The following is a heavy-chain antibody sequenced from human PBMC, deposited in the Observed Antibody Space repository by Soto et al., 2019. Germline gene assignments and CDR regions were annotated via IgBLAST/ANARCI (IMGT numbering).Heavy chain of an antibody. CDR2: IYYSGST. J-gene: IGHJ6*02. CDR1: GGSINSGAYY. Sequence: PSETLSLTCTVSGGSINSGAYYWSWIRQHPGKGLEWIGYIYYSGSTYYNPSLKSRVTISEDTSKNQFSLKLTSVTAADTAVYYCARTLGYCSGGDCYPFFYYGLDVWGQGTTVTVSS. D-gene: IGHD2-15*01. V-gene: IGHV4-31*03. CDR3: ARTLGYCSGGDCYPFFYYGLDV.